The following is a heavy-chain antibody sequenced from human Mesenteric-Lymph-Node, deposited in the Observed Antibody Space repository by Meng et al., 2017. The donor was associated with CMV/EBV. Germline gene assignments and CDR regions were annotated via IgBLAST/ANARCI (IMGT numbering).Heavy chain of an antibody. V-gene: IGHV1-69*10. CDR3: ARDVGDDSVIAIPLY. J-gene: IGHJ4*02. D-gene: IGHD2-21*01. CDR1: GGNFSKYR. Sequence: GGNFSKYRISRERKARGQGVKWMGGISTMHSMTNYAQKFKGRVTMTADKSTAKVSMDLQSLGSDDTAVYYCARDVGDDSVIAIPLYWGQGTVVTVSS. CDR2: ISTMHSMT.